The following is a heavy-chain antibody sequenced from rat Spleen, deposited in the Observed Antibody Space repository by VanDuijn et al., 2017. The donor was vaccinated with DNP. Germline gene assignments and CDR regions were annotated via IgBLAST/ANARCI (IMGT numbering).Heavy chain of an antibody. CDR3: ARGSGTYYWYFDF. CDR2: ISPSGGST. V-gene: IGHV5-19*01. D-gene: IGHD4-4*01. Sequence: EVQLVESGGDLVQPGRSLKLSCAASGFTFSNSGMHWIRQAPTKGLEWVTSISPSGGSTYYPDSVKGRFTISRDNAKNTLYLQMNSLRSEDTATYYCARGSGTYYWYFDFWGPGTMVTVSS. J-gene: IGHJ1*01. CDR1: GFTFSNSG.